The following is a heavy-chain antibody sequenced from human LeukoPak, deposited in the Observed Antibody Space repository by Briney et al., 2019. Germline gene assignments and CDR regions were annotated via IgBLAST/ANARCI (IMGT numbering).Heavy chain of an antibody. D-gene: IGHD5-12*01. Sequence: PGGSLRLSCAASGFTVSTNYMSWVRQAPGKGLEWVSLIYSDGITSDADSVKGRFTISRDDSKNTLHLQMNSLRAEDTAVYYCARRAEYSGYDYPGMDVWGQGTTVTVSS. J-gene: IGHJ6*02. CDR3: ARRAEYSGYDYPGMDV. CDR1: GFTVSTNY. CDR2: IYSDGIT. V-gene: IGHV3-53*01.